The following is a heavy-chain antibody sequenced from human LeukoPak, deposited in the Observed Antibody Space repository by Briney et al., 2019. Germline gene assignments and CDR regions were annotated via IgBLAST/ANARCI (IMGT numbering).Heavy chain of an antibody. V-gene: IGHV4-59*01. CDR1: GGSIGGYY. J-gene: IGHJ2*01. CDR2: IFYSGST. CDR3: ARVYYGRTYDYWYFDL. Sequence: PSETLSLTCTVSGGSIGGYYWSWIRQPPGKGLEWIGYIFYSGSTNYNPSLKSRVTISVDTSKNQFSLKLSSVTAADTAVYFCARVYYGRTYDYWYFDLWGRGTLVTVSS. D-gene: IGHD3-10*01.